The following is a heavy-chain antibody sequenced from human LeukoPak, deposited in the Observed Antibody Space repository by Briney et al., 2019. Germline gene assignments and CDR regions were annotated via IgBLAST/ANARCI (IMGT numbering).Heavy chain of an antibody. CDR2: IHQDGSET. CDR1: GFTFTKYW. Sequence: PGGSLRHSCAASGFTFTKYWMAWVRQAPAKGLEWVASIHQDGSETHSIDSGRFTISRDNAKNSLYLQMNSLRDEDTAVYYCANTVDHYSHNWGEGTLVTVSS. D-gene: IGHD4-11*01. J-gene: IGHJ4*02. V-gene: IGHV3-7*05. CDR3: ANTVDHYSHN.